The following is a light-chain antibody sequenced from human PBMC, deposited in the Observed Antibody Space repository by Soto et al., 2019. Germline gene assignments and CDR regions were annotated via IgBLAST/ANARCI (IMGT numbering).Light chain of an antibody. V-gene: IGLV2-14*01. Sequence: QSALTQPASVSGSPGQSITISCTGTSSDVGGYNYVSWYQQHPGKAPKLMIYDVSNRPSGVSNRFSGSKSGNAASLTISGLQVEDEADYYCSSYTSSSPYVVFGGGTKVTDL. CDR2: DVS. J-gene: IGLJ2*01. CDR1: SSDVGGYNY. CDR3: SSYTSSSPYVV.